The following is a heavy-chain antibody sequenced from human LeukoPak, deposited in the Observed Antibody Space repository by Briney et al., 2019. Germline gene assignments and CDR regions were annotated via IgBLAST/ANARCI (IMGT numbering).Heavy chain of an antibody. CDR2: ISFSVNTK. CDR1: GFTFSDYS. V-gene: IGHV3-48*04. CDR3: ARESRQWLVLGGVDY. J-gene: IGHJ4*02. D-gene: IGHD6-19*01. Sequence: GGSLRLSCAASGFTFSDYSMNWVRQAPGKGLEWVSYISFSVNTKYYADSVKGRFTISRDNAKNSLYLQMNSLRAEDTAVYYCARESRQWLVLGGVDYWGQGTLVTVSS.